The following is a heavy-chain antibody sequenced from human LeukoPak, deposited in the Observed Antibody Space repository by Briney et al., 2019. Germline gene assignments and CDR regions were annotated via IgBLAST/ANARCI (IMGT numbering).Heavy chain of an antibody. CDR1: GYIFTGYY. D-gene: IGHD2-2*01. Sequence: ASVKVSCKASGYIFTGYYLHWVRQAPGQGLEWMGWINPNSGGTNYAQNFQGRVTMTRDTSISTAYMELSRLRSDDTAVYYCARDSTNDIVVVPAANMDVWGKGTTVTVSS. CDR2: INPNSGGT. CDR3: ARDSTNDIVVVPAANMDV. V-gene: IGHV1-2*02. J-gene: IGHJ6*03.